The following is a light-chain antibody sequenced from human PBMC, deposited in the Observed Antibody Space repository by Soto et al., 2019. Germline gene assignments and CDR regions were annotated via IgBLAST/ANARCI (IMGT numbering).Light chain of an antibody. CDR3: QQSRSRPLT. CDR1: QSVSSSY. CDR2: GAS. V-gene: IGKV3-20*01. J-gene: IGKJ4*01. Sequence: EIVLTHSPCSLSLPPTERATLSRMASQSVSSSYLGWYQQKPGQAPRLLMYGASSRAAGVPDRFSGSGSGTDFTLTISSLQPEDFAAYYCQQSRSRPLTFGGGTKVDIK.